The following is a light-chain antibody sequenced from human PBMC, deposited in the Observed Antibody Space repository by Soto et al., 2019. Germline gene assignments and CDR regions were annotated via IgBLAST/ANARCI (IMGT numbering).Light chain of an antibody. V-gene: IGLV1-40*01. Sequence: QSALTQPPSVSGAPGQRVTISCTGSSSNIGAGYDVHWYQQLPGTAPKLLIYGNNNRPSGVPDRFSGSKSGTSASLVITGLQAEDEADYYCQSYDSSLSALVFGGGTKLTVL. CDR1: SSNIGAGYD. CDR2: GNN. CDR3: QSYDSSLSALV. J-gene: IGLJ2*01.